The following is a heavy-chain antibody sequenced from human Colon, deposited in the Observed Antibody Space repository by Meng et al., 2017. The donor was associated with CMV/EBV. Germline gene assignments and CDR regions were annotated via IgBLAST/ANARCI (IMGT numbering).Heavy chain of an antibody. J-gene: IGHJ1*01. CDR1: GFTFGDYT. V-gene: IGHV3-43*01. CDR3: AKDSVPSQLLFPHH. CDR2: ITSDGSST. D-gene: IGHD2-21*02. Sequence: GGSLRLSCEGSGFTFGDYTMHWVRQAPGKGLEWVSLITSDGSSTYYADSFKGRFTISRDNNKNVLFLHMNSLRSEDTALYYCAKDSVPSQLLFPHHWGQGTLVTVSS.